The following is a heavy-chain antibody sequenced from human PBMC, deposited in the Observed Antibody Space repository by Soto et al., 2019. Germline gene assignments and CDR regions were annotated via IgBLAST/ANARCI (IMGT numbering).Heavy chain of an antibody. CDR1: GGPISGFY. CDR2: IYTSGST. Sequence: SQTLALTFTVSGGPISGFYWSWIRQPAGTGLEWIRRIYTSGSTNYNPYLKSRVTMSLDTSKNQVSLKLSSVNAADTAVYLRAGDKGYSYYGMDICGQGTTDTGSS. V-gene: IGHV4-4*07. J-gene: IGHJ6*02. CDR3: AGDKGYSYYGMDI.